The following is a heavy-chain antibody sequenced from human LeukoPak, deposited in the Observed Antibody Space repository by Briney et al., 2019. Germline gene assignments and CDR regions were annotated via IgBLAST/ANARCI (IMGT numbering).Heavy chain of an antibody. D-gene: IGHD6-19*01. CDR2: ISGSGGST. V-gene: IGHV3-23*01. CDR1: GFTFSSYA. CDR3: AKHMRMAVAGYYYYGMDV. Sequence: GGSLRLSCAASGFTFSSYAMSCVRQAPGKGLEWVSAISGSGGSTYYADSVKGRFTISRDNSKNTLYLQMNSLRAEDTAVYYCAKHMRMAVAGYYYYGMDVWGQGTTVTVSS. J-gene: IGHJ6*02.